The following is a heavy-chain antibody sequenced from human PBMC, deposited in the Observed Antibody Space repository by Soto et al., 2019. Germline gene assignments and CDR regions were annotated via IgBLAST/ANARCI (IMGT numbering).Heavy chain of an antibody. CDR2: ISYDGSNK. Sequence: QVQLVESGGGVVQPGRSLRLSCAASGFTFSSYGMNWVRQAPGKGLEWVAVISYDGSNKYYADSVKGRFTISRDSSKNMLYLQMNGLRAADTAVYYCAKEDSSSWHYYYGMDVWGQGTAVTVSS. CDR1: GFTFSSYG. D-gene: IGHD6-13*01. CDR3: AKEDSSSWHYYYGMDV. J-gene: IGHJ6*02. V-gene: IGHV3-30*18.